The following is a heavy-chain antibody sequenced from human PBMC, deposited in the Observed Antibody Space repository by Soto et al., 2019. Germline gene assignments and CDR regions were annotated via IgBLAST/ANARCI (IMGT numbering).Heavy chain of an antibody. CDR3: VMTTVTYPDYFDL. J-gene: IGHJ4*02. V-gene: IGHV4-39*01. D-gene: IGHD4-17*01. CDR1: GASMTSSSYF. Sequence: SETLSLTCTISGASMTSSSYFWGFVRQPPGLGLEWIGTIYYNRSTYYSTSLKSRVAISVDTSKNLFSLSLRSVTAADTAMYYCVMTTVTYPDYFDLWGQGALVTVSS. CDR2: IYYNRST.